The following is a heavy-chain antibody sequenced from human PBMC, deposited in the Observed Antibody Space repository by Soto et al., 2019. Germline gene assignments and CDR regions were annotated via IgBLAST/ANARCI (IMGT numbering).Heavy chain of an antibody. D-gene: IGHD6-13*01. CDR2: INAYNGNT. V-gene: IGHV1-18*01. CDR1: GYTFTTYG. Sequence: QVQLVQSGAEVKKPGASVKVSCKASGYTFTTYGISWVRQAPGQGLEWMGWINAYNGNTNYAQKLQGRVTMTTDTSTSTDCMELRSLRSDDTAVYYCSRDPEDGTYFDYWGQGTLVTVSS. CDR3: SRDPEDGTYFDY. J-gene: IGHJ4*02.